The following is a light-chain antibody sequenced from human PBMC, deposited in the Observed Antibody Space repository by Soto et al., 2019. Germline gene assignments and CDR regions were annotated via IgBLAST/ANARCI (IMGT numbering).Light chain of an antibody. CDR3: QKYGGSIT. CDR1: QTVNNNY. CDR2: GAS. J-gene: IGKJ4*01. V-gene: IGKV3-20*01. Sequence: EIVLTQSPGTLSLSPGERATLSCRASQTVNNNYLAWYQQRPGQAPRRLISGASSRATGIPDRFSGSGSGTDFTLTISRLEPEDFAVYYCQKYGGSITFGGGTKVEIK.